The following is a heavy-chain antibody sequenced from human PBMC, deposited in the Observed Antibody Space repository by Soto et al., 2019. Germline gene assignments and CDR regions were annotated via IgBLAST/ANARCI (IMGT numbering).Heavy chain of an antibody. CDR3: ARHDYDSGSYVRY. J-gene: IGHJ4*02. Sequence: QLQLQESGPGLVKPSETLSLTCTVSGGSISSTSYYWGWIHQPPGKGLEWIGNIYHSGTTYYNPSLTSRVTISVDTSKNQFSLKLTSVTAADTAVYYCARHDYDSGSYVRYWGQGTLVTVSS. D-gene: IGHD3-10*01. CDR1: GGSISSTSYY. V-gene: IGHV4-39*01. CDR2: IYHSGTT.